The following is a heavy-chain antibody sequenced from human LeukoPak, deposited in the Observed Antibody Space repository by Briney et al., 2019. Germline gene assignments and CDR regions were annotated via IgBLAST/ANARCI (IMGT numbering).Heavy chain of an antibody. V-gene: IGHV3-9*01. Sequence: GGSLRLSCAASGFTFDNYAMHWVRQAPGKGLEWVSGISWNRRSIGYADSVKGRFTISRDNANNSLYLQMNSLRAEDTALYYCAKDMGRRRDGYNWVDGGQGTLVSVSS. CDR2: ISWNRRSI. J-gene: IGHJ4*02. D-gene: IGHD5-24*01. CDR3: AKDMGRRRDGYNWVD. CDR1: GFTFDNYA.